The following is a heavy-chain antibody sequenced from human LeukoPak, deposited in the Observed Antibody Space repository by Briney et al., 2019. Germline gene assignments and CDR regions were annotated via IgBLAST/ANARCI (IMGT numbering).Heavy chain of an antibody. V-gene: IGHV4-59*12. J-gene: IGHJ6*03. CDR2: IYYSGST. D-gene: IGHD3-10*01. Sequence: SETLSLTCTVSGGSISNKYWSWIRQPPGKGLEWIGYIYYSGSTNYNPSLKSRVTISVDTSKNQFSLKLSSVTAADTAVYYCAREGVGYGSGSPYYYYYMDVWGKGTTVTISS. CDR1: GGSISNKY. CDR3: AREGVGYGSGSPYYYYYMDV.